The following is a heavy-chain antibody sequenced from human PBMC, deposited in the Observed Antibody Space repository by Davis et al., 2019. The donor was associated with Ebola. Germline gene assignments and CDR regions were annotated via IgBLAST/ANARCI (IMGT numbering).Heavy chain of an antibody. CDR1: GFTFSSYE. J-gene: IGHJ4*02. D-gene: IGHD7-27*01. Sequence: GESLKISCAASGFTFSSYEMNWVRQAPGKGLEWVAYISSSSGSTKYYADSVKGRFTISRDNAKNSLYLQMNSLRAEDTAVYYCARVGLGINYWGQGTLVTVSS. V-gene: IGHV3-48*03. CDR3: ARVGLGINY. CDR2: ISSSSGSTK.